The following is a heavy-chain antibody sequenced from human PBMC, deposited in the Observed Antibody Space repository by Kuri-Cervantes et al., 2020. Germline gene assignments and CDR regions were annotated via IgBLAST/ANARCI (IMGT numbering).Heavy chain of an antibody. CDR1: GFNVSSNY. D-gene: IGHD6-25*01. CDR2: IYSGGST. J-gene: IGHJ6*02. V-gene: IGHV3-66*01. Sequence: GESLKISCAASGFNVSSNYMSWVRQAPGKGLEWVSVIYSGGSTCYADSVKGRFTISRDNSKNTLYLQMNSLRVEDTAVYYCARDRGGLYGMDVWGQGTTVTVSS. CDR3: ARDRGGLYGMDV.